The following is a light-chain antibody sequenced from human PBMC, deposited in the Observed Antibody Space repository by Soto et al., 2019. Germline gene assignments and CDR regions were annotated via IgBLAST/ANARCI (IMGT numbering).Light chain of an antibody. CDR2: EVS. J-gene: IGLJ1*01. CDR1: SSDVGGYNY. V-gene: IGLV2-14*01. CDR3: SSYTSSSTYV. Sequence: QSALTQPASASGSPGQTITISSTGTSSDVGGYNYVSWYQQHPGKAPKLMIYEVSNRPSGDSNRFSGSKSGNTASLTISGLQAEDEADYYCSSYTSSSTYVFGTGIKVTVL.